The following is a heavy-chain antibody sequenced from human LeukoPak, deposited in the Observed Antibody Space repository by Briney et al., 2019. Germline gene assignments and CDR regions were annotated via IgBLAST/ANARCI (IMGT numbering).Heavy chain of an antibody. CDR1: GGSISSYY. J-gene: IGHJ5*02. V-gene: IGHV4-59*01. D-gene: IGHD3-10*01. CDR2: IYYSGST. CDR3: ARGSSMVRGTTGWFDP. Sequence: PSETLSLTCTVSGGSISSYYWSWIRKPPGKGLEWIGYIYYSGSTNYNPSLKSRVTISVDTSKNQFSLKLSSVTAADTAVYYCARGSSMVRGTTGWFDPWGQGTLVTVSS.